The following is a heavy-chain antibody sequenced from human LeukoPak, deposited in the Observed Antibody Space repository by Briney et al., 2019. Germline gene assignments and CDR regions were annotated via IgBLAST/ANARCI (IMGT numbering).Heavy chain of an antibody. Sequence: SVKVSCKASGGTFSSYAISWVRQAPGQGLEWMGGIIPIFGTANYAQKFQGRVTITADESTSTAYMELSSLRSEDTAVYYCARLAVAGIVEADYWGQGTLVTVSS. V-gene: IGHV1-69*13. D-gene: IGHD6-19*01. CDR2: IIPIFGTA. CDR3: ARLAVAGIVEADY. CDR1: GGTFSSYA. J-gene: IGHJ4*02.